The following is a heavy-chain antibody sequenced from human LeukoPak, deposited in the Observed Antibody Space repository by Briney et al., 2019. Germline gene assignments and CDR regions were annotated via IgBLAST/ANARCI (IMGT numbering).Heavy chain of an antibody. J-gene: IGHJ3*02. V-gene: IGHV4-39*02. CDR1: GGSISSSSYY. Sequence: SETLSLTCTVSGGSISSSSYYWGWIRQPPGKGLEWIGSIYYSGSTYYNPSLKSRVTISVDTSKNQFSLKQSSVTAADTAVYYCAREPPADSGSNDAFDIWGQGTMVTVSS. CDR3: AREPPADSGSNDAFDI. D-gene: IGHD1-26*01. CDR2: IYYSGST.